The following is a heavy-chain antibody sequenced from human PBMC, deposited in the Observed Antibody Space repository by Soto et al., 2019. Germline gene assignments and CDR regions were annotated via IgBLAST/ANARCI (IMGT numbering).Heavy chain of an antibody. J-gene: IGHJ4*02. CDR1: GFAFSSYA. CDR3: ARAAQAITMIVVAPPGY. CDR2: ISYDGSNK. Sequence: GGSLRLSCAASGFAFSSYAMHWVRQAPGKGLEWVAVISYDGSNKYYADSVKGRFTISRDNSKNTLYLQMNSLRAEDTAVYYCARAAQAITMIVVAPPGYWGQGTLVTVSS. V-gene: IGHV3-30-3*01. D-gene: IGHD3-22*01.